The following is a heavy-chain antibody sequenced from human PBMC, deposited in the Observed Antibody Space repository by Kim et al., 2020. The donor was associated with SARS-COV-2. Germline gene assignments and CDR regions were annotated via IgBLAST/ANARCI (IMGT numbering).Heavy chain of an antibody. CDR3: ARAYILTGYYNLHPFDP. V-gene: IGHV4-34*01. CDR1: GGSFSDYY. Sequence: SETLSLTCAVYGGSFSDYYWSWIRQPPGKGLEWIGEINHSGSTNYNPSLKSRVTISVDTSKNQFSLKLSSVTAADTAVYYCARAYILTGYYNLHPFDPWGQGTLVTVSS. D-gene: IGHD3-9*01. CDR2: INHSGST. J-gene: IGHJ5*02.